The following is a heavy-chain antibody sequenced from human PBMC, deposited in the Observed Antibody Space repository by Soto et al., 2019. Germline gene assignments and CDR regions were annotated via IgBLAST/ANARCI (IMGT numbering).Heavy chain of an antibody. J-gene: IGHJ4*02. Sequence: GGSLRLSCAASGFTFSSYAMSWVRQAPGKGLEWVSAISGSGGSTYYADSVKGRFTISRDNSKNTLNLQMISLRAEDTAVYYCAKDLSYYDSSGYTAFDYWGQGTLVTVSS. CDR1: GFTFSSYA. D-gene: IGHD3-22*01. CDR3: AKDLSYYDSSGYTAFDY. V-gene: IGHV3-23*01. CDR2: ISGSGGST.